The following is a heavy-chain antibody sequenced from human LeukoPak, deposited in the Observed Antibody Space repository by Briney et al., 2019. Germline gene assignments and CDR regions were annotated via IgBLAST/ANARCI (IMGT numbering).Heavy chain of an antibody. D-gene: IGHD3-22*01. CDR3: ARAASGYYFLSYFQH. J-gene: IGHJ1*01. CDR1: GGSISSYY. CDR2: IYYSGST. Sequence: SETLSLTCTVSGGSISSYYWSWIRQPPGKGLEWIGYIYYSGSTNYNPSLKSRVTISVDTSKNQFSLKLSSVTAADTAVYYCARAASGYYFLSYFQHWGQGTLVTVSS. V-gene: IGHV4-59*01.